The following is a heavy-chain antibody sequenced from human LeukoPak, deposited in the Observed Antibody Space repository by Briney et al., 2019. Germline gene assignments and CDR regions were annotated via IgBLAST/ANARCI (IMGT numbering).Heavy chain of an antibody. D-gene: IGHD3-10*01. CDR3: AREITMVRGGYMDV. CDR2: ISSSGSTI. CDR1: GFTFSSYE. Sequence: GGSLRLSCAASGFTFSSYEMNWVRQAPGKGLEWVSYISSSGSTIYYADSVKGRFTISRDNSKNTLYLQMNSLRAEDTAVYYCAREITMVRGGYMDVWGKGTTVTVSS. J-gene: IGHJ6*03. V-gene: IGHV3-48*03.